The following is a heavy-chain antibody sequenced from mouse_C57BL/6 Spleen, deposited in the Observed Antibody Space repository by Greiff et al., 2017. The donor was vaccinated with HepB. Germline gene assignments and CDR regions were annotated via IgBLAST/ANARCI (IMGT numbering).Heavy chain of an antibody. J-gene: IGHJ1*03. CDR3: ARFPDYYGSSYWYVDV. Sequence: QVQLQQSGAELVKPGASVKLSCKASGYTFTSYWMQWVKQRPGQGLEWIGEIDPSDSYTNYNQKFKGKATLTVDTSSSTAYMQLSSLTSEDSAVYYCARFPDYYGSSYWYVDVWGTGTTVTVSS. D-gene: IGHD1-1*01. CDR2: IDPSDSYT. CDR1: GYTFTSYW. V-gene: IGHV1-50*01.